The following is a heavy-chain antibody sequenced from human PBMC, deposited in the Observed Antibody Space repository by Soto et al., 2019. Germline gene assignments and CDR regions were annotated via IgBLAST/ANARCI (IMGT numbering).Heavy chain of an antibody. CDR1: GFTFSTYS. CDR2: ISSSSSYI. D-gene: IGHD3-10*01. V-gene: IGHV3-21*01. J-gene: IGHJ3*02. Sequence: EVQLVESGGGLVKPGGSLRLSCAASGFTFSTYSMNWVRQAPGKGLEWVSSISSSSSYIYYADSVNGRFTISRDNAKNTAYQQMNSLGAENTAVYYWARDRGGDLKAFDIRGQGTMVTVSS. CDR3: ARDRGGDLKAFDI.